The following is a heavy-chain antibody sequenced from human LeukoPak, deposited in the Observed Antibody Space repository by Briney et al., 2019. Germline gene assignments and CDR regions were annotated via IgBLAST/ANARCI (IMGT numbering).Heavy chain of an antibody. J-gene: IGHJ4*02. CDR2: INAYNGNT. Sequence: ASVKVSCKASGYTFTGYYMHWVRQAPGQGLEWMGWINAYNGNTNYAQKLQGRVTMTTDTSTSTAYMELRSLRSDDTAVYYCARDWSPNCGGDCYSDYWGQGTLVTVSS. CDR3: ARDWSPNCGGDCYSDY. V-gene: IGHV1-18*04. D-gene: IGHD2-21*02. CDR1: GYTFTGYY.